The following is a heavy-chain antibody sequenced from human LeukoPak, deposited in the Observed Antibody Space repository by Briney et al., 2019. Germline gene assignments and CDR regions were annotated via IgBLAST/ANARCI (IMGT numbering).Heavy chain of an antibody. CDR1: GGSFSGYY. CDR3: ARGGDFWSGEFDP. D-gene: IGHD3-3*01. Sequence: SETLSLTCAVYGGSFSGYYWSWIRQPPGKGLEWIGQINHSGSTNYNPSLKSRVTISVDTSKNQFSLKLSSVTAADTAVYYCARGGDFWSGEFDPWGQGTLVTGSS. CDR2: INHSGST. V-gene: IGHV4-34*01. J-gene: IGHJ5*02.